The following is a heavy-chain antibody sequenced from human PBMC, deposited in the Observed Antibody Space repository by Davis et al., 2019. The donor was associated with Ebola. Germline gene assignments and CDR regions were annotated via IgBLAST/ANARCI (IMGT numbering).Heavy chain of an antibody. J-gene: IGHJ4*02. CDR1: GGSFSTYY. CDR3: ARSHSDWLLPFDY. Sequence: SETLSLTCTVSGGSFSTYYWSWVRQLPGKGLEWVGYIYYSGTTHYNPSLRGRVTISVDTSKKHFSLKLGSVTAADTAVYYCARSHSDWLLPFDYWGQGTLATVSS. CDR2: IYYSGTT. D-gene: IGHD3-9*01. V-gene: IGHV4-59*01.